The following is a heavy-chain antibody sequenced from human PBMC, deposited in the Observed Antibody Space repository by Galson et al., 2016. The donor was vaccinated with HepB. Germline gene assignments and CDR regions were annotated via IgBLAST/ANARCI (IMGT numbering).Heavy chain of an antibody. V-gene: IGHV3-7*01. CDR3: ATVGLTSRRVY. CDR1: GFTFTSHW. D-gene: IGHD1-26*01. CDR2: IKEDGSVK. J-gene: IGHJ4*02. Sequence: SLRLSCAASGFTFTSHWLSWIRQAPGKGLERVANIKEDGSVKNYVDSVRGRFTISRDNAQNTLFLQMNSLRDEDTAVYYCATVGLTSRRVYWGQGTLVTVSS.